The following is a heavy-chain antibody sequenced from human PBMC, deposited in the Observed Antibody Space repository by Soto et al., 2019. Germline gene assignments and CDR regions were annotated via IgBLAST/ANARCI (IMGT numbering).Heavy chain of an antibody. Sequence: QVQLQESGPGLVKPSQTLSLTCTVSGGSISSGGYYWSWIRQHPGKGLEWIGYIYYSGSTYYNPSLKSRVTISVDTSKNQFSLKLSSVTAADTAVYYCARGPLVPQPHLETAAMPGNIDYWGQGTLVTVSS. V-gene: IGHV4-31*03. CDR3: ARGPLVPQPHLETAAMPGNIDY. J-gene: IGHJ4*02. CDR2: IYYSGST. D-gene: IGHD2-2*01. CDR1: GGSISSGGYY.